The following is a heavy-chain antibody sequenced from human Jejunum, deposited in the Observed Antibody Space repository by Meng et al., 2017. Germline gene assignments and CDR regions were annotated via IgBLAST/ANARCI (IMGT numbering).Heavy chain of an antibody. Sequence: QLTLDEYGPTLVKPTQPLTLTCTFSGLSLTVSGVGVGWIRQPPGKDLEWLALIYWDDDTRYSPSLKSRLSITKETSKNQVVLTINNVDPVDTATFYCAKDWSDTAFDSWGQGTLVTVSS. CDR3: AKDWSDTAFDS. CDR1: GLSLTVSGVG. CDR2: IYWDDDT. V-gene: IGHV2-5*02. D-gene: IGHD3-9*01. J-gene: IGHJ4*02.